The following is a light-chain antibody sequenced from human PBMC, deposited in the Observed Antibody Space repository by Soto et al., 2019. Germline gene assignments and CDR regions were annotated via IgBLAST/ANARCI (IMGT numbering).Light chain of an antibody. V-gene: IGKV3-15*01. CDR2: GAS. CDR1: QSLSSN. CDR3: QQDNNCPPGT. Sequence: EIVMTQFPATLSVSPGERATLSCRASQSLSSNLAWYQQKRGQAPRLLMYGASTRATGVPARFSGSGSGTEFTLPIGSLQSEDVAVYYGQQDNNCPPGTFGQGTKLEIK. J-gene: IGKJ2*02.